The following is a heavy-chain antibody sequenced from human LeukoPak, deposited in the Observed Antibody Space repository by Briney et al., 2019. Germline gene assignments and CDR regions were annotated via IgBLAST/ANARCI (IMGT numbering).Heavy chain of an antibody. J-gene: IGHJ4*02. CDR2: IDGSGGST. V-gene: IGHV3-23*01. CDR1: GVTLSNYA. D-gene: IGHD5-12*01. Sequence: GGSLRLSCVASGVTLSNYAMSWARQAPGRGLEWVSAIDGSGGSTYYADSVKGRFTISRDNSKNTLYLQMNSLRPEDTAIYYCAKDRRLPWDYFDSWGQGTLVTVSS. CDR3: AKDRRLPWDYFDS.